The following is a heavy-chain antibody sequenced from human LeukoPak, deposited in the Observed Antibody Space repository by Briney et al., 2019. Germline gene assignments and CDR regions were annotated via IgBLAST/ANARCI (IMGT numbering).Heavy chain of an antibody. CDR3: ASGRTYSEQGFDN. CDR1: GGSISSGGYY. D-gene: IGHD6-13*01. V-gene: IGHV4-31*03. CDR2: IYYSGST. J-gene: IGHJ4*02. Sequence: SETLSLTCTVSGGSISSGGYYWSWIRQHPGKGLEWIGYIYYSGSTYYNPSLKSRVTISVDTSKNQFSLKLSSVTAADTAVYYCASGRTYSEQGFDNWGQRTLVTVSS.